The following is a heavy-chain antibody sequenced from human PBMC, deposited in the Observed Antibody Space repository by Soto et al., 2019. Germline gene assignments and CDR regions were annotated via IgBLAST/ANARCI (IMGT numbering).Heavy chain of an antibody. Sequence: SETLSLTCTVSGGSINAFFWSWVRQPPGKGLESIGYIFYSGSTNYNPSLKSRVTISLDTSKTKFSLNLTSVTAADTAVYYCATQTGLYYYGLDVWGQGTMVTVSS. V-gene: IGHV4-59*01. CDR3: ATQTGLYYYGLDV. CDR1: GGSINAFF. J-gene: IGHJ6*02. CDR2: IFYSGST.